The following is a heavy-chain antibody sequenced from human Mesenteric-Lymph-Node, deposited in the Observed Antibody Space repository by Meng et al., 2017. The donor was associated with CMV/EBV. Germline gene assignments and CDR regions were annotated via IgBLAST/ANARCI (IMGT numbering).Heavy chain of an antibody. J-gene: IGHJ4*02. V-gene: IGHV1-46*01. Sequence: ASVKVSCKASGYTFTSYYMHWVRQAPGQGLEWMGIINPSGGSTSYAQKFQGRVTMTRDTSTSTVYMELRSLRSDDTAVYYCARGGYYDFWSGWNFDYWGQGTLVTVSS. CDR2: INPSGGST. D-gene: IGHD3-3*01. CDR1: GYTFTSYY. CDR3: ARGGYYDFWSGWNFDY.